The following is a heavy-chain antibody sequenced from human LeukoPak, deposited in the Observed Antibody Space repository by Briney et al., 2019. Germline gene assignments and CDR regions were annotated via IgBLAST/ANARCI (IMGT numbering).Heavy chain of an antibody. Sequence: PGGSLRLSCAASGFTFNISAMSWVRQAPGKGLECVSPISGSGGSTYYADSVKGRFTISRDNSKNTLYLQMNSLRAEDTAVYYCASASTLYQLDYWGQGTLVTVSS. CDR1: GFTFNISA. D-gene: IGHD2-2*02. V-gene: IGHV3-23*01. CDR3: ASASTLYQLDY. CDR2: ISGSGGST. J-gene: IGHJ4*02.